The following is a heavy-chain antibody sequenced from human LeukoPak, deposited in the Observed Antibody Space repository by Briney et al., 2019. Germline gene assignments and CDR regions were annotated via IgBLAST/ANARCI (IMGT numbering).Heavy chain of an antibody. V-gene: IGHV1-2*02. J-gene: IGHJ4*02. Sequence: ASVKVSCKTAGYTFTGYYMHWVRQAPGQGLEWMGWINPNRGDTNYAQKFQGRVTMTRDTSISKASMEMRRLRSDDTAVYYCARAQGQQAHFDYWGQGSLVTASS. CDR2: INPNRGDT. CDR3: ARAQGQQAHFDY. CDR1: GYTFTGYY. D-gene: IGHD6-13*01.